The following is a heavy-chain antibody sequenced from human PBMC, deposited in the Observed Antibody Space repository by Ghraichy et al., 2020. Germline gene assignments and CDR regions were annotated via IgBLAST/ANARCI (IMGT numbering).Heavy chain of an antibody. Sequence: GGSLRLSCAASGFTFSSYSMNWVRQAPGKGLEWVSYISSSSSTIYYADSVKGRFTISRDNAKNSLYLQMNSLRDEDTAVYYCARVLLTGDRYLGLPPDAFDIWAQGTMFTVSS. J-gene: IGHJ3*02. V-gene: IGHV3-48*02. D-gene: IGHD7-27*01. CDR1: GFTFSSYS. CDR2: ISSSSSTI. CDR3: ARVLLTGDRYLGLPPDAFDI.